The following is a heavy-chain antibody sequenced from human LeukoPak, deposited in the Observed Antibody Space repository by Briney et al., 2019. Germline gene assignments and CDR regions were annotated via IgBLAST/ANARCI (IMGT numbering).Heavy chain of an antibody. V-gene: IGHV3-74*01. CDR2: INTDGTVT. CDR1: GFTFSKYW. D-gene: IGHD6-19*01. J-gene: IGHJ4*02. CDR3: ETKQWLAPPPDS. Sequence: GGSLRLSCAASGFTFSKYWMLWVRQAPGKGLESVSRINTDGTVTTYADSVKGRFTVSRDNADNTMFPQMNSVRDEDTAVYYCETKQWLAPPPDSWGQGTPVTVSS.